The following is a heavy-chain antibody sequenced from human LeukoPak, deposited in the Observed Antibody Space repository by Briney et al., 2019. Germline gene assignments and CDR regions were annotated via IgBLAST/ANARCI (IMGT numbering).Heavy chain of an antibody. Sequence: PGGSLRLSCATSGFSFTDDPMNWVRQAPGKGLEWISNIRTTAEGAKYAYYADSVKGRVTISRDDGKNTLYLHMNSLRDDDTAVYHCATDQRYAFDYWGQGILVTVSS. V-gene: IGHV3-48*02. D-gene: IGHD3-9*01. CDR1: GFSFTDDP. CDR3: ATDQRYAFDY. CDR2: IRTTAEGAKYA. J-gene: IGHJ4*02.